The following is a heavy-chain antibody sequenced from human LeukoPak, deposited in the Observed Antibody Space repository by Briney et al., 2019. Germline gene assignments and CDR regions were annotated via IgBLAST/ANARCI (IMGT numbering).Heavy chain of an antibody. Sequence: ASVKVSCKASGYTFTGHYMHWVRQAPGQGLEWMGWINPNSGGTNYAQKFQGRVTMTRDTSISTAYMELSRLRSDDTAVYYCARDLRSGWYGSTVDYWGQGTLVTVSS. CDR3: ARDLRSGWYGSTVDY. J-gene: IGHJ4*02. CDR2: INPNSGGT. V-gene: IGHV1-2*02. D-gene: IGHD6-19*01. CDR1: GYTFTGHY.